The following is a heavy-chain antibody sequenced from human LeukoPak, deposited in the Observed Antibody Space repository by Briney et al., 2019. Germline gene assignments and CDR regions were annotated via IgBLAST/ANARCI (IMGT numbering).Heavy chain of an antibody. V-gene: IGHV1-8*01. CDR2: MNPNSGNT. Sequence: GASVKVSCKASGYTFTSCDINWVRQATGQGLEWMGWMNPNSGNTGYAQKFQGRVTMTRNTSISTAYMELSSLRSEDTAVYYCARAPHYYGSGLYNWFDPWGQGTLVTVSS. J-gene: IGHJ5*02. CDR3: ARAPHYYGSGLYNWFDP. CDR1: GYTFTSCD. D-gene: IGHD3-10*01.